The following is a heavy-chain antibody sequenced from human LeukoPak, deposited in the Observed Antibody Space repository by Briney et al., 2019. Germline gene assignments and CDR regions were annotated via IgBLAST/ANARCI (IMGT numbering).Heavy chain of an antibody. CDR3: AREIAVAYYDAFDI. Sequence: KPGGSLRLSCAASGFTFSSYSMNWVRQAPGKGLEWVSSISSSSSYIYYADSVKGRFTISRDNAKNSLYLQMNSLRAEDTAVYYCAREIAVAYYDAFDIWGQGTMVTVSS. D-gene: IGHD6-19*01. CDR2: ISSSSSYI. CDR1: GFTFSSYS. J-gene: IGHJ3*02. V-gene: IGHV3-21*01.